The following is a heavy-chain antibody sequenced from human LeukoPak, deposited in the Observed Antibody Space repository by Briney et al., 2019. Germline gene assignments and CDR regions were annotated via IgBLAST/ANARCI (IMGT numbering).Heavy chain of an antibody. J-gene: IGHJ4*02. D-gene: IGHD6-19*01. CDR1: GFTFSSYS. V-gene: IGHV3-48*04. CDR3: ARITVDSSGWYHFDY. CDR2: ITSSSSTI. Sequence: GGSLRLSWAASGFTFSSYSMNWVRQAPGKGLEWVSYITSSSSTIYYADSVKGRFTISRDNAKNSLSLQMNSLRAEDTAVYYCARITVDSSGWYHFDYWAREPWSPSPQ.